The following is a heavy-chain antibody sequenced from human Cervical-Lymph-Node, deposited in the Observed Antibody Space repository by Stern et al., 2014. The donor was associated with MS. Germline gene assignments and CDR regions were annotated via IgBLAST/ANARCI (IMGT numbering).Heavy chain of an antibody. V-gene: IGHV3-74*02. CDR3: ARSNYGMDV. CDR1: GFTFGVQG. D-gene: IGHD2-8*01. Sequence: EVQLVESGGGEVQPGGPRRLSCVASGFTFGVQGRHGAPQAPGKGRVWVSRINSDGSSTSYADSVKGRFTISRDNAKKTLYLQMDSLRAEDTAVYYCARSNYGMDVWGQGTTVAVSS. CDR2: INSDGSST. J-gene: IGHJ6*02.